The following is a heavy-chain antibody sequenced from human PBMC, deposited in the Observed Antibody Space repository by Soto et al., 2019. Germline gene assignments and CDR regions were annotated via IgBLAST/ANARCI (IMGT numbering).Heavy chain of an antibody. CDR3: ARDAYSGYDKGYFDS. CDR2: IYYSGST. V-gene: IGHV4-59*01. J-gene: IGHJ4*02. CDR1: GGSISTYY. D-gene: IGHD5-12*01. Sequence: SETLSFTCTVSGGSISTYYWSWIRQPPGKGLEWIGYIYYSGSTNYNPSLKSRVTISVDTSKNQFSLKLSSVTAADTAVYYCARDAYSGYDKGYFDSWGQGTLVTVSS.